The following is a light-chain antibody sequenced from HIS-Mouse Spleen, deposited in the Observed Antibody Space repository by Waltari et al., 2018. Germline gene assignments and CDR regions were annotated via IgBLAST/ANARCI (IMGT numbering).Light chain of an antibody. J-gene: IGLJ3*02. V-gene: IGLV2-11*01. Sequence: QSALTQPRPVSGSPGQSVTISCTGTSSDVGGYNYVSWYQRHPGKAPKLIIYGVSKGPSGVPDRFSGSKSRNTAALTISGLQAEDEADYYCCSYAGSYTWVFGGGTKLTVL. CDR1: SSDVGGYNY. CDR2: GVS. CDR3: CSYAGSYTWV.